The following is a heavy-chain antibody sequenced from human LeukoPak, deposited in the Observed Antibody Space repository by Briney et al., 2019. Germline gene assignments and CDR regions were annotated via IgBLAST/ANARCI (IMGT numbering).Heavy chain of an antibody. V-gene: IGHV4-61*02. CDR1: GGSISSGSYY. D-gene: IGHD1-26*01. J-gene: IGHJ4*02. CDR2: IYTSGST. Sequence: NPSQTLSLTCTVSGGSISSGSYYWSWIRQPAGKGLEWIGRIYTSGSTNYNPSLKSRVTISVDTSKNQFSLKLSSVTAADTAVYYCARDPGSYYQPGGFDYWSQGTLVTVSS. CDR3: ARDPGSYYQPGGFDY.